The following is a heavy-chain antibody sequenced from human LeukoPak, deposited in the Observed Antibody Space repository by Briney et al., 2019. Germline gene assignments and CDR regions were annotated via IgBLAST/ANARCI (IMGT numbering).Heavy chain of an antibody. CDR3: ARGLRFNHFDY. CDR2: INWNGGST. J-gene: IGHJ4*02. V-gene: IGHV3-20*04. Sequence: GSLRLSCAASGFTFDDYGMSWVRQAPGKGLEWVSGINWNGGSTGYADSVKGRFTISRDNSKNTLYLQMNSLRAEDTAVYYCARGLRFNHFDYWGQGTLVTVSS. CDR1: GFTFDDYG. D-gene: IGHD3-16*01.